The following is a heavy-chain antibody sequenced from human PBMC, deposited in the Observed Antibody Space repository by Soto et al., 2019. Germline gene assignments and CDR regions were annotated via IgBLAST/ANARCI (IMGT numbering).Heavy chain of an antibody. Sequence: KFQGRVTITRDTSASTAYMELSSLRSEDTAVYYCARVIVAREPYDYWGQGTLVTVSS. V-gene: IGHV1-3*01. CDR3: ARVIVAREPYDY. D-gene: IGHD3-22*01. J-gene: IGHJ4*02.